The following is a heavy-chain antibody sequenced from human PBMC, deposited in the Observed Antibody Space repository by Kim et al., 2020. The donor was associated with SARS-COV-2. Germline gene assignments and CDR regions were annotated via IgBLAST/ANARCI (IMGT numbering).Heavy chain of an antibody. CDR2: IDANGEST. CDR1: GFTFSAYA. Sequence: GGSLRLSCAASGFTFSAYAMTWVRQVAGKGLEWVASIDANGESTYYADALKGRFTISRDNARDVVYLQMNNLRVEDTALYYCAKDAPVRPTSPLEFWGQG. CDR3: AKDAPVRPTSPLEF. J-gene: IGHJ1*01. V-gene: IGHV3-23*05. D-gene: IGHD2-2*01.